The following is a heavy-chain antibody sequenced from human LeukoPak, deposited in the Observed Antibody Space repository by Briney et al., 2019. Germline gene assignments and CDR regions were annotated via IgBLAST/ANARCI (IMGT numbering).Heavy chain of an antibody. J-gene: IGHJ4*02. CDR3: ARGRLFSGYRGNVGHEDFDY. V-gene: IGHV4-34*01. CDR2: INQGGRT. Sequence: SETLSLTCAVYGGPFSGYYWTWIRQPPAPGLEWIGEINQGGRTNYNPSLRSRVTILIDTSTNQFSPRLSSVTAADTAVYYCARGRLFSGYRGNVGHEDFDYWGQGSLVTVSS. CDR1: GGPFSGYY. D-gene: IGHD5-12*01.